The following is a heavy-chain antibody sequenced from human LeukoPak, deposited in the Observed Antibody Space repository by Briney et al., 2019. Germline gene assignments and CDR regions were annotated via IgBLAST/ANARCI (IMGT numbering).Heavy chain of an antibody. CDR2: INPNSGGT. Sequence: ASVKVSCKASGYTFTSYGISWVRQAPGQGLEWMGWINPNSGGTNYAQKFQGRVTMTRDTSISTAYMELSRLRSDDTAVYYCASPPPDYDILTGYRRYFQHWGQGTLVTVSS. CDR3: ASPPPDYDILTGYRRYFQH. J-gene: IGHJ1*01. V-gene: IGHV1-2*02. CDR1: GYTFTSYG. D-gene: IGHD3-9*01.